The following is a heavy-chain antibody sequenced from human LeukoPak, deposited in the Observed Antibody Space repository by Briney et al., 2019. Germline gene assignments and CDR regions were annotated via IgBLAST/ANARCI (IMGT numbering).Heavy chain of an antibody. CDR3: ARDRYYYDSSGYLFDY. Sequence: ASVKVSCKASGYTFTSYGISWVRRAPGQGLEWMGWISAYNGNTNYAQKLQGRVTMTTDTSTSTAYMELRSLRSDDTAVYYCARDRYYYDSSGYLFDYWGQGTLVTVSS. J-gene: IGHJ4*02. V-gene: IGHV1-18*01. CDR2: ISAYNGNT. CDR1: GYTFTSYG. D-gene: IGHD3-22*01.